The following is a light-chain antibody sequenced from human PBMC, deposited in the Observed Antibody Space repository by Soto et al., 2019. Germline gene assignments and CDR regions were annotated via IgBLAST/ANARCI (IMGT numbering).Light chain of an antibody. CDR2: DAS. Sequence: EIVLTQSPATLSLSPGERATLSCRASQSFNSYLAWYQQKPGQAPRLLIYDASNRATGIPARFSGSGSGTDFTLTISSLEPEDFAVYYCQQRYTWPLTFGGGTKVEIK. J-gene: IGKJ4*01. CDR1: QSFNSY. V-gene: IGKV3-11*01. CDR3: QQRYTWPLT.